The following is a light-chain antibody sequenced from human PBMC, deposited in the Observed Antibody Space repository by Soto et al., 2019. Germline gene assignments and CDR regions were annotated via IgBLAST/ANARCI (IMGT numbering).Light chain of an antibody. J-gene: IGKJ1*01. Sequence: ETVMTQSEATLSVSPGERATLSCRASQSIHTNLAWYQQKPGQPPRLLIYGASTRVTGIPTRFSGSGSGTEFTPTISSLQSEDFAVYYCQQYNNWPRTFGQGTKVEIK. CDR1: QSIHTN. CDR3: QQYNNWPRT. V-gene: IGKV3-15*01. CDR2: GAS.